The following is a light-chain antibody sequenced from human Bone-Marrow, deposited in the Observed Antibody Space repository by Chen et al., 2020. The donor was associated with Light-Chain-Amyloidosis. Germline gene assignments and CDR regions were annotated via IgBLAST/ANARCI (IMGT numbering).Light chain of an antibody. CDR2: DVL. CDR3: CSLADTSTSV. CDR1: TPDVGLHNY. J-gene: IGLJ2*01. V-gene: IGLV2-11*01. Sequence: QSALTQPRSVSGSPGQSITISCTGTTPDVGLHNYVSWYQQFPGKVPKLIIYDVLKRPPGVPDRFSGSKSGNTASLTISSLQAEDEADYYCCSLADTSTSVFGGGTRLTVL.